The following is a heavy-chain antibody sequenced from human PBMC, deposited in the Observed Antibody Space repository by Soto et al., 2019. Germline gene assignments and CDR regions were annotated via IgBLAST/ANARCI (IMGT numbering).Heavy chain of an antibody. CDR1: GFTFSSYS. Sequence: EVHLVESGGGLVQPGGSLRLSCAASGFTFSSYSLNWVRQAPGKGLEWGSYITSSGNTVYYPDSVRGRFTNSRHNAKNSQYLQVNSVTDDDTAVYYCARGSSNWAYYIDFWGQGSLVTVSS. J-gene: IGHJ4*02. D-gene: IGHD6-13*01. CDR2: ITSSGNTV. V-gene: IGHV3-48*02. CDR3: ARGSSNWAYYIDF.